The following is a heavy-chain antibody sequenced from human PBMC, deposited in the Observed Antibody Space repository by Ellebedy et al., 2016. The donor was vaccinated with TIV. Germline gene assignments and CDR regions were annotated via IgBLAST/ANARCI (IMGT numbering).Heavy chain of an antibody. J-gene: IGHJ3*02. Sequence: MPSETLSLTCSVSGGSINNYYWAWIRQPPGQGIEWIGDIHHSGNSIIHPSLTSRVTLSLDTSKNQFSLKLSSVTAADTAVYYCARGGYYDFWSAPHDAFDIWGQGTMVTVSS. CDR1: GGSINNYY. CDR2: IHHSGNS. V-gene: IGHV4-59*01. CDR3: ARGGYYDFWSAPHDAFDI. D-gene: IGHD3-3*01.